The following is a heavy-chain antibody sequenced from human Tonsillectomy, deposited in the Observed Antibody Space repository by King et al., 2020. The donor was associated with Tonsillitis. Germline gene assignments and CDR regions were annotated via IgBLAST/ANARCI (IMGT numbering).Heavy chain of an antibody. J-gene: IGHJ4*02. CDR1: GGSISSANYY. Sequence: QLQESGPGLVKPSETLSLTCTVSGGSISSANYYWGWIRQPPGKGLGWIGTFFYSGSTYYNPSLKSRVTISVDTSKNQFSLKLTSVTAADTAVFYCARLHYYDSSGYSYYFDYWGQGTLVTVSS. V-gene: IGHV4-39*01. D-gene: IGHD3-22*01. CDR2: FFYSGST. CDR3: ARLHYYDSSGYSYYFDY.